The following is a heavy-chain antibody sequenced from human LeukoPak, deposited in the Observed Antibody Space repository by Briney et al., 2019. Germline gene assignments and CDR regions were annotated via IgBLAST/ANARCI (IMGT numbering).Heavy chain of an antibody. V-gene: IGHV3-9*01. D-gene: IGHD3-10*01. Sequence: PGGSLRLSCAASGFTFDDYAMHWVRQAPGKGLEWVSGISWNSGSIGYADSVKGRFTISRDNAKNSLYLQMNSLRAEDTALYYCATGHYGFRVDYWGQGTLVTVSS. CDR1: GFTFDDYA. J-gene: IGHJ4*02. CDR3: ATGHYGFRVDY. CDR2: ISWNSGSI.